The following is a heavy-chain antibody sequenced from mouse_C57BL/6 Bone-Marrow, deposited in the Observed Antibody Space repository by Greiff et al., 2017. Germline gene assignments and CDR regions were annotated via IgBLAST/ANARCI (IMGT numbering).Heavy chain of an antibody. V-gene: IGHV1-19*01. D-gene: IGHD1-1*01. CDR3: ARVEGVYWYFDV. J-gene: IGHJ1*03. CDR2: INPYNGGT. CDR1: GYTFTDYY. Sequence: VQLQQSGPVLVKPGASVKMSCKASGYTFTDYYMNWVKQSHGKSLEWIGVINPYNGGTSYNQKFKGKATLTVDKSSSTAYMELNSLTSEDSAVYYCARVEGVYWYFDVWGTGTTVTVSS.